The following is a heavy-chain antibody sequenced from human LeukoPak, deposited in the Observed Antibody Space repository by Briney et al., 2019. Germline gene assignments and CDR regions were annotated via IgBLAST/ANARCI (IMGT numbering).Heavy chain of an antibody. CDR2: IKQDGSEK. J-gene: IGHJ3*02. V-gene: IGHV3-7*04. Sequence: PGGSPRLSCAASGFTFSSYWMSWVRQAPGKGLEWVANIKQDGSEKYYVDSVRGRFTISRDNAKNSLYLQMNSLRAEDTAVYYCARAPWGLTTAFDIWGQGTMVTVSS. D-gene: IGHD1-26*01. CDR3: ARAPWGLTTAFDI. CDR1: GFTFSSYW.